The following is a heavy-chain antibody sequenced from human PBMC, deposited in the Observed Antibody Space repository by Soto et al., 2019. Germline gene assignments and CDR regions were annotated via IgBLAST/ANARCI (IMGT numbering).Heavy chain of an antibody. CDR2: IYNSGST. Sequence: QVQLQESGPGLVKPSETLSLTCTVSGGSISSYYWSWIRQPPGKGLEWIGYIYNSGSTNYNPSLNSRVTISVDTSKNQFSLKLSSVTAADTAVYYCARDGVGAGRYWYFDLWGRGTLVTVSS. CDR1: GGSISSYY. CDR3: ARDGVGAGRYWYFDL. V-gene: IGHV4-59*01. J-gene: IGHJ2*01. D-gene: IGHD3-10*01.